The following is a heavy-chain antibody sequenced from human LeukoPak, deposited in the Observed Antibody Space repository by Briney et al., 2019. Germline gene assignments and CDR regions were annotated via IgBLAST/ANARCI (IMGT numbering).Heavy chain of an antibody. CDR2: IIPIFGTA. D-gene: IGHD5-24*01. J-gene: IGHJ4*02. CDR1: GGTFSSYA. Sequence: GASVKVSCKASGGTFSSYAISWVRQAPGQGLEWMGRIIPIFGTANYAQKFQGRVTITTDESTSTAYMELSSLRSEDTAVYYCARLGGYNRRYYFDYWGQGTLVTVSS. CDR3: ARLGGYNRRYYFDY. V-gene: IGHV1-69*05.